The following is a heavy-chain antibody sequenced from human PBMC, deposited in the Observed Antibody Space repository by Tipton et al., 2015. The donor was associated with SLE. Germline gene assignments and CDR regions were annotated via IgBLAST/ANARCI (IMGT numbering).Heavy chain of an antibody. D-gene: IGHD3-22*01. CDR2: IKHGANT. CDR3: AREGGWRHDNYYYDMDV. CDR1: GGSLSDYF. J-gene: IGHJ6*02. Sequence: TLSLTCAVYGGSLSDYFWSWIRQPPGEGLEWIGEIKHGANTNYNPSLKSRVSISGDASKNQISLKLNSVIAADTAVYYCAREGGWRHDNYYYDMDVWGQGTTVTVSS. V-gene: IGHV4-34*01.